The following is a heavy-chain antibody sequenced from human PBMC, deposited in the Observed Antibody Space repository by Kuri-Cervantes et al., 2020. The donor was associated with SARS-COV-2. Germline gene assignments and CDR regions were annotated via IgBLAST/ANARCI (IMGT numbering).Heavy chain of an antibody. D-gene: IGHD4-11*01. V-gene: IGHV4-59*01. J-gene: IGHJ4*02. CDR2: ISYSGST. CDR3: ARVDLDYSTHLYYFDY. CDR1: GDSISYYY. Sequence: GSLRLSCSVSGDSISYYYWSWIRQPPGKGLEWIGYISYSGSTSYNPSLKSRVTISIDTSKKQFSLKLKSVSAADTAVYYCARVDLDYSTHLYYFDYWGQGTLVTVSS.